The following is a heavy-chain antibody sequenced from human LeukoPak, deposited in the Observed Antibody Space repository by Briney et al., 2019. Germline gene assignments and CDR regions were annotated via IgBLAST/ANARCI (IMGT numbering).Heavy chain of an antibody. CDR2: ISSSSSYI. Sequence: PGGSLRLSCAASGFTFSSYSMNWVRQAPGKGLEWVSSISSSSSYIYYADSVKGRFTISRDNAKNSLYLQMNSLRAEDTAVYYCAGASYDFWSGYYYYYYYMDVWGKGTTVTVSS. CDR3: AGASYDFWSGYYYYYYYMDV. V-gene: IGHV3-21*01. D-gene: IGHD3-3*01. CDR1: GFTFSSYS. J-gene: IGHJ6*03.